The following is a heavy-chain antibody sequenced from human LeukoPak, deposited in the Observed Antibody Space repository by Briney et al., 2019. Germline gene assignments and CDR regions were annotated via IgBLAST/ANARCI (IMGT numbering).Heavy chain of an antibody. D-gene: IGHD2-2*01. CDR1: GGCISSGRYY. J-gene: IGHJ4*02. Sequence: PSETLSLTCTVSGGCISSGRYYSSWLRQPAGKGLEWIGRIYTSGSTNYNPSLKSRVTISVDTSKNQFSLKLSSVTAADTAVYYCARVSVDCSSASCAPDYCGQGTLVTVSS. CDR3: ARVSVDCSSASCAPDY. CDR2: IYTSGST. V-gene: IGHV4-61*02.